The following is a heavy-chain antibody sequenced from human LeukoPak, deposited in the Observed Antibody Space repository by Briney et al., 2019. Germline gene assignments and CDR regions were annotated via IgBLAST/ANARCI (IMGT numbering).Heavy chain of an antibody. CDR3: ARAGPETGSPYFDY. CDR2: IYYSGST. D-gene: IGHD3-9*01. J-gene: IGHJ4*02. CDR1: GVSISSYY. Sequence: SETLSLTCTVSGVSISSYYWSWIRQPPGKGLEWIGYIYYSGSTNYNPSLKSRVTISVDTSKNQFSLKLSSVTAADTAVYYCARAGPETGSPYFDYWGQGTLVTVSS. V-gene: IGHV4-59*01.